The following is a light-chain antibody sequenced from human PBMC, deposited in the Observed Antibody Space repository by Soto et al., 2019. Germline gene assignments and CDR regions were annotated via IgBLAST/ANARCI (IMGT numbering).Light chain of an antibody. CDR1: SSDVGGYNY. V-gene: IGLV2-8*01. CDR3: SSYAGSNNLI. CDR2: EVS. J-gene: IGLJ2*01. Sequence: QSVLTQPPSASGSPGHSVTISCTGTSSDVGGYNYVSWYQQHPGKAPKLMIYEVSKRPSGVPDRFSGSRSGNTASLTVSGLQSEDKADYYCSSYAGSNNLIFGGGTKVTVL.